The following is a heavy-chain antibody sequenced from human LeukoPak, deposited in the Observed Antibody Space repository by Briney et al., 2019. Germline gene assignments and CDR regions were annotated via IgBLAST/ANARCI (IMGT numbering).Heavy chain of an antibody. J-gene: IGHJ6*03. CDR2: NNSDGSST. Sequence: GGSLRLSCAASGFTFSSYWMHWVRQAPGKGLVWLSRNNSDGSSTSYADSVKGRFTISRDNAKNTLYLQMNSLRAEDTAVYYCARRGPSGSYQFVGYYYYMDVWGKGTTVTVSS. D-gene: IGHD6-19*01. CDR3: ARRGPSGSYQFVGYYYYMDV. CDR1: GFTFSSYW. V-gene: IGHV3-74*01.